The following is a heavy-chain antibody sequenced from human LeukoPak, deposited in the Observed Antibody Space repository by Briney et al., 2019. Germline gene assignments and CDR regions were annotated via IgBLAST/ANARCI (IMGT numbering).Heavy chain of an antibody. J-gene: IGHJ4*02. D-gene: IGHD6-19*01. V-gene: IGHV3-66*02. Sequence: GGSLRLSCAASGFSVSSNHMNWVRQAPGMGLEWVSAIYTGGTTYYADSVKGRFTISRDNSKNTLYLQMNSLRAEDSAVYFCARDKLGSGYSSDFDCWGQGTLVTVSS. CDR2: IYTGGTT. CDR1: GFSVSSNH. CDR3: ARDKLGSGYSSDFDC.